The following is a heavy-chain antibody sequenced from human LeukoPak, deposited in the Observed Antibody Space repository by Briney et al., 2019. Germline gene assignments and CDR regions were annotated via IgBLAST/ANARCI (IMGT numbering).Heavy chain of an antibody. V-gene: IGHV3-7*01. CDR1: GFTFSSYW. Sequence: PGGSLRLSCAASGFTFSSYWMSWVRQAPGKGLEWVANIKQDGSEKYYVDSVKGRFTISRDNAKNSLYLQMNSLRAEDTAVYYCARVGVCSGGSCYLQYYFDYWGQGTLVTVSS. J-gene: IGHJ4*02. CDR3: ARVGVCSGGSCYLQYYFDY. D-gene: IGHD2-15*01. CDR2: IKQDGSEK.